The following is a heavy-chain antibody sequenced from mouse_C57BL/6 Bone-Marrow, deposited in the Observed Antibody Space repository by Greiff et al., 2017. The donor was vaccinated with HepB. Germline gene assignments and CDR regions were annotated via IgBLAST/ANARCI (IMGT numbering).Heavy chain of an antibody. CDR1: GFNIKDDY. Sequence: VQLQQSGAELVRPGASVKLSCPASGFNIKDDYMHWVKQRPEQGLEWIGWIDPENGDTEYASKFQGKATITAYTSSNTAYLQLSSLTSEDTAVYDCTTMVTTGYFDYWGQGTTLTVSS. D-gene: IGHD2-2*01. CDR2: IDPENGDT. V-gene: IGHV14-4*01. CDR3: TTMVTTGYFDY. J-gene: IGHJ2*01.